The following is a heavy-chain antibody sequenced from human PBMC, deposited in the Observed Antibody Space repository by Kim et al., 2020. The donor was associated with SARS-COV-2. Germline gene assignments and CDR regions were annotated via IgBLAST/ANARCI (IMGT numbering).Heavy chain of an antibody. J-gene: IGHJ4*02. Sequence: GGSLRLSCAASGFTFSRRAMSWVRQVPGKGLEWIASVNNNNNPYYADSVKGRFTVSRDITKDTLYLQMNSLRADDTALYYCAKDHPSSGWPTFDSWGQGTLVAVSS. V-gene: IGHV3-23*05. CDR2: VNNNNNP. CDR1: GFTFSRRA. CDR3: AKDHPSSGWPTFDS. D-gene: IGHD6-19*01.